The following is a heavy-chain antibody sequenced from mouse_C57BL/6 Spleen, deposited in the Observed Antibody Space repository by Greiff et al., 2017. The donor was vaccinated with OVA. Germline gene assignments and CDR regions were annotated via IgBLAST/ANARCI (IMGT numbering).Heavy chain of an antibody. CDR1: GYTFTSYW. CDR3: ARDSGRGDYYYAMDY. CDR2: IDPSDSET. J-gene: IGHJ4*01. V-gene: IGHV1-52*01. Sequence: QVQLKQPGAELVRPGSSVKLSCKASGYTFTSYWMHWVKQRPIQGLEWIGNIDPSDSETHYNQKFKDKATLTVDKSSSTAYMQLSSLTSEDSAVYYCARDSGRGDYYYAMDYWGQGTSVTVSS. D-gene: IGHD1-1*02.